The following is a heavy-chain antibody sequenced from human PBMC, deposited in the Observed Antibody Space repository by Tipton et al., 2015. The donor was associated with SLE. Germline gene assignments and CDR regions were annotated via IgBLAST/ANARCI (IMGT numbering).Heavy chain of an antibody. J-gene: IGHJ6*02. Sequence: TLSLTCTVSGGSISRSSYYWAWIRQPPGKGLEWIGSVYYSGSTYYNPSLKSRVTISVDTSKNQFSLKLSSVTAADTAVYYCASHVGDGFMGYYDGMDVWGQGSTVTVSS. V-gene: IGHV4-39*07. D-gene: IGHD5-24*01. CDR1: GGSISRSSYY. CDR2: VYYSGST. CDR3: ASHVGDGFMGYYDGMDV.